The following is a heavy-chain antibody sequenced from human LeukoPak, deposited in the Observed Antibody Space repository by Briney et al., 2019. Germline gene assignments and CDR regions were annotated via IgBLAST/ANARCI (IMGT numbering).Heavy chain of an antibody. CDR2: ISSSSSYT. CDR1: GFTFSDYY. J-gene: IGHJ5*02. D-gene: IGHD6-13*01. V-gene: IGHV3-11*06. Sequence: GGSLRLSCAASGFTFSDYYMSWIRQAPGKGLEWVSYISSSSSYTNYADSVKGRFTISRDDAKNSLYLQMNSLRAEDTAVYYCARDVAAAGNDNWFDPWGQGTLVTVSS. CDR3: ARDVAAAGNDNWFDP.